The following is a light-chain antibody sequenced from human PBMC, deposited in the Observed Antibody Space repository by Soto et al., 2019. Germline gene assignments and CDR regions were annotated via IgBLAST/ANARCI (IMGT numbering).Light chain of an antibody. CDR1: QSVRSSY. V-gene: IGKV3-20*01. Sequence: EIVLTQSPGTLSLSPGERAPLSCRASQSVRSSYFAWYQQKPGQAPRLLIFGASTRAPGIPDRFSGSGSGTDFTLTISGLEPEDFAAYYCQQYGNSRGTFGQGTKVDIK. CDR2: GAS. J-gene: IGKJ1*01. CDR3: QQYGNSRGT.